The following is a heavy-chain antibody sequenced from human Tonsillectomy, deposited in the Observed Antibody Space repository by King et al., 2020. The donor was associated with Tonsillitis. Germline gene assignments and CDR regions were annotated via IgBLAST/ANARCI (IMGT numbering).Heavy chain of an antibody. J-gene: IGHJ4*02. CDR1: GFTFSSYA. Sequence: VQLVESGGGLVQPGGSLRLSCAASGFTFSSYAMSWVRQAPGKGLEWVSAISGSGGSTYYADSVKGRFTLSRDNYKNTLYLQMNSLRAEDTAVYYCAKRFFYGSGSSYFDYWGQGTLVTVSS. CDR3: AKRFFYGSGSSYFDY. D-gene: IGHD3-10*01. V-gene: IGHV3-23*04. CDR2: ISGSGGST.